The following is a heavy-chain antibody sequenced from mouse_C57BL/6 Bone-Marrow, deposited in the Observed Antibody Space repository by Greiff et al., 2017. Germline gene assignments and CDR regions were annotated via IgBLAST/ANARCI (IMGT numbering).Heavy chain of an antibody. CDR3: ARELRPHYFDY. J-gene: IGHJ2*01. D-gene: IGHD3-2*02. V-gene: IGHV1-69*01. Sequence: QVQLQQPGAELVMPGASVKLSCKASGYTFTSYWMHWVKQRPGQGLEWIGEIDPSDSYTNYNQKFKGKSTLTVDKSSSTAYKQLSSLTSEDSAVYYCARELRPHYFDYWGQGTTLTVSS. CDR1: GYTFTSYW. CDR2: IDPSDSYT.